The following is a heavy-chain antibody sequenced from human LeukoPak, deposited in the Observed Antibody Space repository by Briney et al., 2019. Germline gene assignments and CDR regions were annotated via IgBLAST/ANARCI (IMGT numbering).Heavy chain of an antibody. CDR1: GYSISSGYY. CDR2: IYHSGST. J-gene: IGHJ4*02. CDR3: ARVGDTAGTTWSLDY. D-gene: IGHD5-18*01. V-gene: IGHV4-38-2*02. Sequence: SETLSLTCTVSGYSISSGYYWGWIRQPPGKGLEWIGSIYHSGSTYYNPSLKSRVTISVDTSKNQFSLKLSSVTAADTAVYYCARVGDTAGTTWSLDYWGQGTLVTVSS.